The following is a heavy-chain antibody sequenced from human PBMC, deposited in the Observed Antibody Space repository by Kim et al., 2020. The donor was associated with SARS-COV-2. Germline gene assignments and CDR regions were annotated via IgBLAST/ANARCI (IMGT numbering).Heavy chain of an antibody. V-gene: IGHV1-24*01. CDR2: FDPEDGET. CDR3: ATERYNLNWNLNWFDP. D-gene: IGHD1-1*01. Sequence: ASVKVSCKVSGYTLTELSMHWVRQAPGKGLEWMGGFDPEDGETIYAQKFQGRVTMTEDTSTDTAYMELSSLRSEDTAVYYCATERYNLNWNLNWFDPWGQGTLVTVSS. CDR1: GYTLTELS. J-gene: IGHJ5*02.